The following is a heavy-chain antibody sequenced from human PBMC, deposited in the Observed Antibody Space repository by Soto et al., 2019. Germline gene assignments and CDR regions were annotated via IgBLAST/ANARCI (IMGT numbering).Heavy chain of an antibody. CDR1: GFMFSSYV. D-gene: IGHD4-17*01. J-gene: IGHJ4*02. CDR2: ISGSGSRT. Sequence: EVQLLESGGGLVQPGGSRRLSCAASGFMFSSYVMSWVRQAPGKGLEWVSGISGSGSRTYYADPVKGRFSISRDNSKNTLFLQMNSLRVEDTAVYYCAVLTTLTEADYLGQGTLVIVPS. V-gene: IGHV3-23*01. CDR3: AVLTTLTEADY.